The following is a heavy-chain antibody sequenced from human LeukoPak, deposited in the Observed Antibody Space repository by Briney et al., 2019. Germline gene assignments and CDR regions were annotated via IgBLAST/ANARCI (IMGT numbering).Heavy chain of an antibody. Sequence: GGSLRLSCAASGFTFSTYDMHWVRQATGKGLEWVSAISTAGDTYYPGSVKGRFTISRENAKNSLYLQMNSLRAGDTAVYYCARAAWVSSSHFDYWGQGTLVTVSS. CDR2: ISTAGDT. V-gene: IGHV3-13*01. CDR1: GFTFSTYD. CDR3: ARAAWVSSSHFDY. J-gene: IGHJ4*02. D-gene: IGHD6-13*01.